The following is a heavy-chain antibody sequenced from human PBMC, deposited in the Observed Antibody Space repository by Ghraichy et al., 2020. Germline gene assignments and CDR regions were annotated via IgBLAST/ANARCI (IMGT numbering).Heavy chain of an antibody. CDR3: ARDTSGWYGTN. J-gene: IGHJ4*02. CDR2: IYNSGST. CDR1: GGSISSYY. D-gene: IGHD6-19*01. V-gene: IGHV4-59*01. Sequence: SQTRSLTCTVSGGSISSYYWSWIRQPPGKGLEWIGYIYNSGSTDYNPSLKSRVTISVDTSKNQLSLNLRSVTAVDTAVYYCARDTSGWYGTNWGQGTLVTVSS.